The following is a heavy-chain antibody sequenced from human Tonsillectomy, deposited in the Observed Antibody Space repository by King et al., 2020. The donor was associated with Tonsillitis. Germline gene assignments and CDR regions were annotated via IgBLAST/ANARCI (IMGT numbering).Heavy chain of an antibody. J-gene: IGHJ5*02. D-gene: IGHD4-17*01. CDR3: ARDGIYGDYVGWFDP. Sequence: GQLVQSGAEVKKPGASVKVSCKASGYTFTGYYMHWVRQAPGQGLEWMGWINPKSGGTNYAQKFQGRVTMTRDTSISTAYMELSRLRSDDTAVYYCARDGIYGDYVGWFDPWGQGTLVTVSS. CDR2: INPKSGGT. CDR1: GYTFTGYY. V-gene: IGHV1-2*02.